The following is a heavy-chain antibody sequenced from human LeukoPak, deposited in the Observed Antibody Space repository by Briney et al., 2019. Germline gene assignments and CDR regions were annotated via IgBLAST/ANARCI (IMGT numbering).Heavy chain of an antibody. CDR3: AREGGSGVVGAVNWFDP. Sequence: SQTLSLTCAISGDSVSSNSAAWNWIRQSPSRGLEWLGRTYYRSKWYNDYAVSVKSRITIIPDTSKNQFSLQLNSVTPEDTAVYYCAREGGSGVVGAVNWFDPWGQGTLVTVSS. CDR1: GDSVSSNSAA. D-gene: IGHD1-26*01. V-gene: IGHV6-1*01. CDR2: TYYRSKWYN. J-gene: IGHJ5*02.